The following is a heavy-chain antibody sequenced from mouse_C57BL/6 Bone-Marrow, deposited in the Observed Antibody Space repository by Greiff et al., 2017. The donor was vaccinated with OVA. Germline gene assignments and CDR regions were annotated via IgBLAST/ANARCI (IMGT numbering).Heavy chain of an antibody. CDR3: ARWGGDGYYVGAD. CDR2: INPNNGGT. D-gene: IGHD2-3*01. J-gene: IGHJ3*01. CDR1: GYTFTDYN. V-gene: IGHV1-18*01. Sequence: EVQLQQSGPELVKPGASVKIPCEASGYTFTDYNMDWVKQSHGKSLEWIGDINPNNGGTIYNQKFKGKATLTVDKSSSTAYMELRSLTSEDTAVYYCARWGGDGYYVGADWGQGTLVTVSA.